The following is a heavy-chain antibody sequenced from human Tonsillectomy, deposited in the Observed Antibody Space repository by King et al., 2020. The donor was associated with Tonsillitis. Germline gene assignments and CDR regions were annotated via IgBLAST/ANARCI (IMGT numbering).Heavy chain of an antibody. CDR3: ARDRQGFSSSGFDY. Sequence: VQLVESGGGVVQPGKSLRLSRAASGFTFNNYGMHWVRQAPGKGLEWVAVIWYDGNNKYYADSVKGRFTISRDNSKNTWYLQMDSLRADDTAVYYCARDRQGFSSSGFDYWGQGTLVTVSS. V-gene: IGHV3-33*01. J-gene: IGHJ4*02. CDR2: IWYDGNNK. D-gene: IGHD6-6*01. CDR1: GFTFNNYG.